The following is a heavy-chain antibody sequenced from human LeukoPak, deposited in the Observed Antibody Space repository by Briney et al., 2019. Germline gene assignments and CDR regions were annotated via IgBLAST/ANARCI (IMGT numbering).Heavy chain of an antibody. Sequence: GGSLRLSCAASGFTFDDYGMNWVRQAPGKGLEWVSGINWNGGSTGYADSVKGRFTISRDNAKNSLYLQMNSLRAEDTASYHCARTGYCGSSSCYYYYYGMDVWGQGTTVTVSS. J-gene: IGHJ6*02. CDR3: ARTGYCGSSSCYYYYYGMDV. CDR1: GFTFDDYG. D-gene: IGHD2-2*03. CDR2: INWNGGST. V-gene: IGHV3-20*01.